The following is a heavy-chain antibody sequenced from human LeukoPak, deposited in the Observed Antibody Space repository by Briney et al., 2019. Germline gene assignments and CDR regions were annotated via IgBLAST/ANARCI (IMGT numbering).Heavy chain of an antibody. V-gene: IGHV3-7*01. D-gene: IGHD3-3*01. CDR2: IKQDGSEK. J-gene: IGHJ6*03. Sequence: GGSLRLSCAASGFTFSSYWMHWVRQAPGKGLEWVANIKQDGSEKYYVDSVKGRFTISRDNAKNSLYLQMNSLRAEDTAVYYCARVPTYYDFWSGISYYMDVWGKGTTVTVSS. CDR3: ARVPTYYDFWSGISYYMDV. CDR1: GFTFSSYW.